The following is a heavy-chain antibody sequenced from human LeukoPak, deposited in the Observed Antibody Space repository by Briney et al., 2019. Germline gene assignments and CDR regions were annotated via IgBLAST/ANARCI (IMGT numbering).Heavy chain of an antibody. D-gene: IGHD2-15*01. Sequence: SEALSLTCTVSGGSISSSNWWSWVRQPPGKGLEWIGEIYHSGSTNYNPSLKSRVTISVDKSKNQFSLKLSSVTAADTAVYYCARDGDYCSGGSCSPYFDYWGQGTLVTVSS. CDR1: GGSISSSNW. CDR3: ARDGDYCSGGSCSPYFDY. V-gene: IGHV4-4*02. J-gene: IGHJ4*02. CDR2: IYHSGST.